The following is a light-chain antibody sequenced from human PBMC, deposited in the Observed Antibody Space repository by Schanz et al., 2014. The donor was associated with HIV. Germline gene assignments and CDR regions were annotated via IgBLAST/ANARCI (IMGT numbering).Light chain of an antibody. CDR3: QRYNSYSHT. V-gene: IGKV1-12*01. CDR1: QGLGTW. CDR2: AAS. J-gene: IGKJ2*01. Sequence: DIQMTQSPSSVSASVGDRLTITCRASQGLGTWLAWYQQKPGKAPKLLIYAASTLQSGVPSRFSGSGSGTDFSLTISSLQPDDFATYYCQRYNSYSHTFGQGTKLDIK.